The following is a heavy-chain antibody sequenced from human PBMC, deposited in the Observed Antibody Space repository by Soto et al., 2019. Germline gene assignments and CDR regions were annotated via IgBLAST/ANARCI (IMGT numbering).Heavy chain of an antibody. CDR2: ISSSSSYI. J-gene: IGHJ6*02. CDR1: GFTFSSYS. V-gene: IGHV3-21*01. Sequence: SLRLSCAASGFTFSSYSMNWVRQAPGKGLEWVSSISSSSSYIYYADSVKGRFTISRDNAKNSLYLQMNSLRAEDTAVYYCAREERSAYCGGDCYERGFGMDAWGQGTTVTVSS. CDR3: AREERSAYCGGDCYERGFGMDA. D-gene: IGHD2-21*02.